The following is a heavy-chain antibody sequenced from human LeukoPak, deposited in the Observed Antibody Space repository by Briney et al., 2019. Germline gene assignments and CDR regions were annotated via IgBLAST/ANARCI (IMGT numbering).Heavy chain of an antibody. CDR1: GYTFTGYY. J-gene: IGHJ5*02. V-gene: IGHV1-2*02. CDR2: INPNSGGT. CDR3: ARAVQGSSGRITKYNWFDP. D-gene: IGHD6-19*01. Sequence: ASVKVSCKASGYTFTGYYMHWVRQAPGQGLEWMGWINPNSGGTNYAQKFQGRVTMTRDTSISTAYMELSRLRSDDTAVYYCARAVQGSSGRITKYNWFDPWGQGTLVTVSS.